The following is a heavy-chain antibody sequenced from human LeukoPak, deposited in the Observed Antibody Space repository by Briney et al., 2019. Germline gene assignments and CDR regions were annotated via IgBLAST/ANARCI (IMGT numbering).Heavy chain of an antibody. J-gene: IGHJ4*02. D-gene: IGHD5-12*01. CDR2: IYYSGST. CDR1: GGSISSYY. Sequence: PSETLSLTCTVSGGSISSYYWSWIRQPLGKGLEWIGYIYYSGSTNYNPSLKSRVTISVDTSKNQFSLKLSSVTAADTAVYYRAGSGYVFRGFPVDYGGRGPLVTVP. CDR3: AGSGYVFRGFPVDY. V-gene: IGHV4-59*08.